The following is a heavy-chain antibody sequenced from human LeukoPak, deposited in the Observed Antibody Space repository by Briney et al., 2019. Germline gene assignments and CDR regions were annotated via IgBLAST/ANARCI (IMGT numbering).Heavy chain of an antibody. V-gene: IGHV4-59*08. CDR2: IYYSGAT. J-gene: IGHJ3*02. Sequence: SETLSLTCTVSGGSISSYYWTWIRQPPGKGLEWIGYIYYSGATYYNPSLKSRVTISVDTSKNQFSLKLSSVTAADTAVYYCARRGRDGYTGYAFDIWGQGTMVTVSS. CDR1: GGSISSYY. CDR3: ARRGRDGYTGYAFDI. D-gene: IGHD5-24*01.